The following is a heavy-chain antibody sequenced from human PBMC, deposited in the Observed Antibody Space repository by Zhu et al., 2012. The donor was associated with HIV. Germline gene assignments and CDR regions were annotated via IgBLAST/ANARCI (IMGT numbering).Heavy chain of an antibody. CDR1: GGSISSYY. V-gene: IGHV4-4*09. Sequence: QVQLQESGPGLVKPSETLSLTCTVSGGSISSYYWSWIRQPPGKGLEWIGYIYTSGSTNYNPSLKSRVTILVDTSKNQFSLKLNSVTAADTAVYYCARLGXGDSVLLAGYLRSRGVLGTLGHSLL. J-gene: IGHJ1*01. CDR3: ARLGXGDSVLLAGYLRSR. D-gene: IGHD4-17*01. CDR2: IYTSGST.